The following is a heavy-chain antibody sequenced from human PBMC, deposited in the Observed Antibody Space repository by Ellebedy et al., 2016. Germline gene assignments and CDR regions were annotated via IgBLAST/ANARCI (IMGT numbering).Heavy chain of an antibody. Sequence: GESLKISCAASGFTFSGFAMSWVRQAPGKGLEWVSTISSAGSPNYADSVRGRFTISRDSSKDTLYLEMDSLRAEDTAIYYCAKCRHINGCLLDYWGQGTLVTVSS. CDR1: GFTFSGFA. J-gene: IGHJ4*02. CDR3: AKCRHINGCLLDY. V-gene: IGHV3-23*01. CDR2: ISSAGSP. D-gene: IGHD6-19*01.